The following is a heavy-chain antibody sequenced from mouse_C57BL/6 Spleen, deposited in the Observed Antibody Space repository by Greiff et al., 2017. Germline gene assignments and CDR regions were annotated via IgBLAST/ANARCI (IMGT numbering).Heavy chain of an antibody. V-gene: IGHV2-9-1*01. CDR3: DKYVGSSEGMDD. J-gene: IGHJ4*01. D-gene: IGHD3-2*02. CDR2: IWTGGGT. CDR1: GFSLTSYA. Sequence: VKVVESGPGLVAPSQSLSITCTVSGFSLTSYAISWVRQPPGKGLEWLGVIWTGGGTNNNSALNSRLSISKDNSKSQVFLKMNSLQTDDTAGYCCDKYVGSSEGMDDWGQGTSVTVSS.